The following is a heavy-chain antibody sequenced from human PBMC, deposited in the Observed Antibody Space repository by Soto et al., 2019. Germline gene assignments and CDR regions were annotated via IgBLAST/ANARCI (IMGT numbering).Heavy chain of an antibody. V-gene: IGHV4-4*02. CDR1: GGSISSSNW. CDR3: ARAMDIAAAGTFDY. CDR2: IYHSGST. J-gene: IGHJ4*02. Sequence: QVQLQESGPGLVKPSRTLSLTCAVSGGSISSSNWWSWVRQPPGKGLEWIGEIYHSGSTNYSPSLKSRVTISVDKSKNQFSLKLSSVTAADTAVYYRARAMDIAAAGTFDYWGQGTLVTVSS. D-gene: IGHD6-13*01.